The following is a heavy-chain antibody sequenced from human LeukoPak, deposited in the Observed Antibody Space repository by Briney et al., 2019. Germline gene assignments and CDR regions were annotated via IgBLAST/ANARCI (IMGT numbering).Heavy chain of an antibody. CDR1: GFTFSSYW. CDR3: ARALADYYGSGSYSNWFDP. Sequence: PRGSLRLSCAASGFTFSSYWMHWVRQAPGKGLVWVSRINSDGSSTSYADSVKGRFTISRDNAKNTLYLQMNSLRAEDTAVYYCARALADYYGSGSYSNWFDPWGQGTLVTVSS. V-gene: IGHV3-74*01. D-gene: IGHD3-10*01. J-gene: IGHJ5*02. CDR2: INSDGSST.